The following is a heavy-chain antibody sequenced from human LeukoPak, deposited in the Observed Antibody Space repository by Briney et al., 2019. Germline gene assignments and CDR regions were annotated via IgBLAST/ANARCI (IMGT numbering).Heavy chain of an antibody. CDR3: ARVRSYSTGPHDAFDI. J-gene: IGHJ3*02. CDR2: IIPIFGTA. Sequence: ASVKVSCKASGGTFSSYAISWVRQAPGQGLEWMGGIIPIFGTANYAQKFQGRVTMTTDTSTSTAYMELRSLRSDDTAVYYCARVRSYSTGPHDAFDIWGQGTMVTVSS. CDR1: GGTFSSYA. V-gene: IGHV1-69*05. D-gene: IGHD1-26*01.